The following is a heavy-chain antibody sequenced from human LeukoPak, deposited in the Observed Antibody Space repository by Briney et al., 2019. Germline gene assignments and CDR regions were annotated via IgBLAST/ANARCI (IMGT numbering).Heavy chain of an antibody. J-gene: IGHJ4*02. CDR2: ISTSGDTT. V-gene: IGHV3-23*01. D-gene: IGHD2/OR15-2a*01. Sequence: GGSLRLSCAASGFTFSTYAMHWVRQAPGKGLEWVSIISTSGDTTYYAGSVKGRFTISRDNSKNTLFLQMNSLRAEDTAVYYCARGSPLSYYFDYWGQGTLVTVSS. CDR3: ARGSPLSYYFDY. CDR1: GFTFSTYA.